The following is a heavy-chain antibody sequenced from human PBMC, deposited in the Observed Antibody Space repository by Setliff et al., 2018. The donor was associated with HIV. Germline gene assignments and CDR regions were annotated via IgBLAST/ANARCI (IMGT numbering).Heavy chain of an antibody. D-gene: IGHD3-22*01. CDR2: ISSSSESI. J-gene: IGHJ4*02. Sequence: GGSLRLSCAASGFTFSTYSINWVRQAPGQGLEWVSFISSSSESISYADSVKGRFTISRDNAKNSLCLQMNSLRAEDTAVYYCAGDLFPYYHDSSPYYPPGYWGQGTLVTVSS. CDR1: GFTFSTYS. V-gene: IGHV3-48*04. CDR3: AGDLFPYYHDSSPYYPPGY.